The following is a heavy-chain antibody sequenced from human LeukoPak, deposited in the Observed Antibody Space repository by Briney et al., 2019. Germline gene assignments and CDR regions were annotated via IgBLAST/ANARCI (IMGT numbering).Heavy chain of an antibody. V-gene: IGHV1-18*01. CDR1: GYTFSNYG. Sequence: GASVKVSCKASGYTFSNYGVNWVRQAPGQGLEWMGWINPYNINTLYSARFQGRVIMTRDTSTSTVYMELRGLRSDDTAVYFCAREDRNAFDIWGQGTMITVSP. J-gene: IGHJ3*02. D-gene: IGHD1-14*01. CDR3: AREDRNAFDI. CDR2: INPYNINT.